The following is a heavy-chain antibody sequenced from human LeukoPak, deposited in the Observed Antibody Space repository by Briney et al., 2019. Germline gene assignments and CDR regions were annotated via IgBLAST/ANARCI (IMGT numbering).Heavy chain of an antibody. CDR1: GGSISSGDYY. CDR3: ARGSTGTAMVTAGVDY. Sequence: PSETLSLTCTVSGGSISSGDYYWSWIRQPPGKGLEWIGYIYYSGSTYYNPSLKSRVTISVDTSKNQFSLKLSSVTAADTAVYYCARGSTGTAMVTAGVDYWGQGTLVTVSS. CDR2: IYYSGST. V-gene: IGHV4-30-4*01. D-gene: IGHD5-18*01. J-gene: IGHJ4*02.